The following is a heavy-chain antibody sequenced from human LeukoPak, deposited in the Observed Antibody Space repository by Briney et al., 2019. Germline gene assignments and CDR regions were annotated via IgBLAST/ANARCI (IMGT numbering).Heavy chain of an antibody. Sequence: SETLSLTCTVSGGSISSSSYYWGWIRQPPGKGLEWIGSIYHSGSTYYNPSLKSRVTISVDTSKNQFSLKLSSVTAADTAVYYCASAPIVVVAANGYFDYWGQGTLVTVSS. CDR3: ASAPIVVVAANGYFDY. V-gene: IGHV4-39*07. J-gene: IGHJ4*02. D-gene: IGHD2-15*01. CDR2: IYHSGST. CDR1: GGSISSSSYY.